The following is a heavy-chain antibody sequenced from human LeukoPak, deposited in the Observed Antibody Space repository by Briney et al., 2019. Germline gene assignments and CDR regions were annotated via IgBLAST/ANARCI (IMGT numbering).Heavy chain of an antibody. CDR2: IKADGSEK. D-gene: IGHD1-26*01. J-gene: IGHJ4*02. CDR1: GFSFSGHW. Sequence: GGSLRLSCAASGFSFSGHWMNWVRQPPGKGLEWVANIKADGSEKYYVDSVKGRFTISRDDAKRTVDLQMDNLRAEDTAIYYCAYRNNFEYWGQGALVAVSS. CDR3: AYRNNFEY. V-gene: IGHV3-7*05.